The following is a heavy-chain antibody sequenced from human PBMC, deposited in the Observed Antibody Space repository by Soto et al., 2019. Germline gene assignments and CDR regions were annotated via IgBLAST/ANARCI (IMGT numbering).Heavy chain of an antibody. CDR1: GYTFTSYG. J-gene: IGHJ6*02. V-gene: IGHV1-18*01. CDR2: ISAYNGTT. CDR3: ARERGCGGDCYSPVYYYYYYGMDV. Sequence: EASVKVSCKASGYTFTSYGISWVRQAPGQGLEWMGWISAYNGTTNYAQKLQGRVTMTTDKSTSTAYVELSSLRSEDTAVYYCARERGCGGDCYSPVYYYYYYGMDVWGQGTTVTVSS. D-gene: IGHD2-21*02.